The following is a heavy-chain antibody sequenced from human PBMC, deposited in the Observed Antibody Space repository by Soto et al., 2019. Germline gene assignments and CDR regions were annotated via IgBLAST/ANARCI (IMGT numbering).Heavy chain of an antibody. CDR3: AREAYGGNPFDY. D-gene: IGHD3-10*01. J-gene: IGHJ4*02. CDR2: IIGSGSTK. V-gene: IGHV3-48*03. Sequence: EVQLVKSGGGLVQPGGSLRLSCAASGFTFSSYEMNWVRQAPGKGLEWVSYIIGSGSTKYYADSVKGRVSISGDNAQNSLYLQRSSLRAEDAAVYYCAREAYGGNPFDYWGQGTLVTVSS. CDR1: GFTFSSYE.